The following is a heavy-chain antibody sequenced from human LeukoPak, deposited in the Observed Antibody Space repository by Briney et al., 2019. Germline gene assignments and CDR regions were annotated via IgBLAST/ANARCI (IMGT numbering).Heavy chain of an antibody. CDR1: GFIFNSFA. D-gene: IGHD3-10*01. CDR3: AKESLRARPSMDV. V-gene: IGHV3-23*01. J-gene: IGHJ6*01. Sequence: AGGSLRLSCVASGFIFNSFAMSWVRQAPGKGLEWVSAVSPSGSGTYYADSVKGRFTISRDNSENTLYLQMNSLRAEDTAIYYCAKESLRARPSMDVWGQGTTVTVSS. CDR2: VSPSGSGT.